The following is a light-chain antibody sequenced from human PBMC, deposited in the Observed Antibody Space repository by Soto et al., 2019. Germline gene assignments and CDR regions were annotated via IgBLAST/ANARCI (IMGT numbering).Light chain of an antibody. J-gene: IGKJ2*01. Sequence: AIRMTQSPSSFSASTGDRVTITCRASQGISSYVAWYQQKPGKDPKLLIYAASTLQSGVPSRFSGSGSGKDFTLTISCLQSEDFATYYCQQYYSYPQGYTFGQGTKLEIK. CDR1: QGISSY. CDR3: QQYYSYPQGYT. V-gene: IGKV1-8*01. CDR2: AAS.